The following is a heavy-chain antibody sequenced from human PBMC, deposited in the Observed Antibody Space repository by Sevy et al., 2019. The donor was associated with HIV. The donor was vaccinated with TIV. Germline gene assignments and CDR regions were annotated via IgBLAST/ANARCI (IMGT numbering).Heavy chain of an antibody. CDR2: IRGKGGST. D-gene: IGHD2-2*01. CDR1: GFTFSGYA. J-gene: IGHJ6*02. Sequence: GGSLRLSCAASGFTFSGYAMSWVRQAPGKGLEWVSAIRGKGGSTHYADSVEGRFTISRDNSKNTLYLQMNSLRAEDTAVYYCAKTINSGGGVVPAANYYYYGMDVWGQGTTVTVSS. CDR3: AKTINSGGGVVPAANYYYYGMDV. V-gene: IGHV3-23*01.